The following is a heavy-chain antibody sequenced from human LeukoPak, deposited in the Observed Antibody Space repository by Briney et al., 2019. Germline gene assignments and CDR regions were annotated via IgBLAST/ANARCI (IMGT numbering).Heavy chain of an antibody. CDR1: GGSISSYY. CDR3: AXXXXXVGXRAHFDY. Sequence: SETLSLTCTVSGGSISSYYWSWIRLPPGKGLEWIGYIYYTGATYYNPSLKSRVTISLDTSKNQFSLKLSSVTAADTALYYCAXXXXXVGXRAHFDYWGQGPLVTVSS. V-gene: IGHV4-59*01. D-gene: IGHD1-26*01. J-gene: IGHJ4*02. CDR2: IYYTGAT.